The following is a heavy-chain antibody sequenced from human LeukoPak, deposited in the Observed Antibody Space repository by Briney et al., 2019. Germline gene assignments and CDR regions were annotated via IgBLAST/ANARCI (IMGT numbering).Heavy chain of an antibody. CDR2: IYYSGST. V-gene: IGHV4-39*07. CDR3: ARDYDILTGYRRVDY. Sequence: SETLSLTCTVSGGSISSSSYYWGWIRQPPGKGLEWIGSIYYSGSTYYNPSLKSRVTISVDTSKNQFSLKLSSVTAADTAVYYCARDYDILTGYRRVDYWGQGTLVTVSS. CDR1: GGSISSSSYY. D-gene: IGHD3-9*01. J-gene: IGHJ4*02.